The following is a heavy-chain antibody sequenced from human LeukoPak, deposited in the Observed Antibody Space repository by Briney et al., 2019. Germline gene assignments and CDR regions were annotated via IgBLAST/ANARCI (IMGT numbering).Heavy chain of an antibody. CDR2: ISYDGSNT. CDR1: GFTFSSYA. J-gene: IGHJ4*02. Sequence: GGPLRLSFAASGFTFSSYAMHWVRQAPGKGLEWVAVISYDGSNTYYAHSVRGRFTISRDNSKNTLYMQMNSLRGEDTAVYYCAKADDYGYDWGQGTLVTVSS. V-gene: IGHV3-30*18. D-gene: IGHD3-16*01. CDR3: AKADDYGYD.